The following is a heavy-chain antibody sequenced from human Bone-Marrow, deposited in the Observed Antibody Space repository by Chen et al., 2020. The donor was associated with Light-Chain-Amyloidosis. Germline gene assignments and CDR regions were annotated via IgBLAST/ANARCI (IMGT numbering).Heavy chain of an antibody. CDR3: TRLVITAGPDYYYYAMDV. D-gene: IGHD6-19*01. J-gene: IGHJ6*02. Sequence: QEWGPGGEDPSETVSLIYCVCGGSLEPNTPYWLWARQSPGRGLEWIGSLFHSGTPQYNVSFKSRATISVDTSKNQLSLTLNSVTAADTAVYYCTRLVITAGPDYYYYAMDVWGQGTTV. CDR2: LFHSGTP. CDR1: GGSLEPNTPY. V-gene: IGHV4-39*01.